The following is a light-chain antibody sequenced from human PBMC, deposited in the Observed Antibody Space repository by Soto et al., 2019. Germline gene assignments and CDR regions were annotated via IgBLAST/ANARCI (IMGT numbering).Light chain of an antibody. V-gene: IGKV3-11*01. Sequence: EIDLTQSPSTLSLSPGERATLSCRASQSFSSYLAWYQQKPGQAPRLLIYDASKRATGIPARFSGRGSGTAFTLSISSLEPEDFAVYSCQQRSNWPPLMTFGQGTRLEIK. CDR2: DAS. J-gene: IGKJ5*01. CDR1: QSFSSY. CDR3: QQRSNWPPLMT.